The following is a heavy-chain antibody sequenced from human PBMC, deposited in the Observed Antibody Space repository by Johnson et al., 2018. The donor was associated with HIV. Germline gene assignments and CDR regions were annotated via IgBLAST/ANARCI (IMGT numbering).Heavy chain of an antibody. CDR2: ISGSGGST. CDR3: AKANTYCGGDCYQEDAFDI. Sequence: VQLVESGGGLVQPGGSLRLSCAASGFTFSSYAMSWVRQAPGKGLEWVSAISGSGGSTYYADSVKGRFTISRDNSKNTLYLQMNSLRAEDTAVYYCAKANTYCGGDCYQEDAFDIWGQGTMVTVSS. V-gene: IGHV3-23*04. J-gene: IGHJ3*02. CDR1: GFTFSSYA. D-gene: IGHD2-21*01.